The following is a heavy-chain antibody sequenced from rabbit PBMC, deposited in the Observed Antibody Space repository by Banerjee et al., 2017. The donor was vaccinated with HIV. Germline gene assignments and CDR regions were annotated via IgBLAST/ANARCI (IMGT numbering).Heavy chain of an antibody. J-gene: IGHJ4*01. V-gene: IGHV1S45*01. D-gene: IGHD8-1*01. CDR3: ARNGAGSNYAFNL. Sequence: QEQLEESGGDLVKPEGSLTLTCTVSGFSLSGYWMCWVRQAPGKGLEWIACINTSSGSTVYATWAKGRFTISRTSSTTVSLQMTSLTAADTATYFCARNGAGSNYAFNLWGQGTLVTVS. CDR2: INTSSGST. CDR1: GFSLSGYW.